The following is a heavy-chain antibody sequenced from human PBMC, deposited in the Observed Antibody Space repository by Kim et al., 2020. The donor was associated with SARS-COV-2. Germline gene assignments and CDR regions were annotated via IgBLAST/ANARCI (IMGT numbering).Heavy chain of an antibody. D-gene: IGHD6-13*01. CDR1: GFTFSSYW. J-gene: IGHJ4*02. V-gene: IGHV3-74*01. CDR2: NSDGGSRT. CDR3: VKRGYSSTSSFDY. Sequence: GGSLRLSCAASGFTFSSYWMHWVRQAPGKGLVWVSRNSDGGSRTNYADSVKGRFTVSRDNSKNMLYLEMTSLRAEDTALYYCVKRGYSSTSSFDYWGQGTLVSVSS.